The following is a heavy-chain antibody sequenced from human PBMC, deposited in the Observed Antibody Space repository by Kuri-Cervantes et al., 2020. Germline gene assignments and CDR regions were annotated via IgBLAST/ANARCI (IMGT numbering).Heavy chain of an antibody. CDR2: ISSSSSYI. CDR1: GDSIRSAH. CDR3: VRESGEIGAFDT. J-gene: IGHJ3*02. V-gene: IGHV3-21*06. D-gene: IGHD5-24*01. Sequence: GESLKISCVVSGDSIRSAHYWGWIRQPPGKGLEWVSSISSSSSYIYYADSVKGRFTISRDNSKNVLFLQTDSLGPEDTAIYFCVRESGEIGAFDTWGPGTMVTVSS.